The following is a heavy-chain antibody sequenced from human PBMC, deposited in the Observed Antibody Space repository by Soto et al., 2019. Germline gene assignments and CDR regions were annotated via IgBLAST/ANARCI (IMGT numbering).Heavy chain of an antibody. Sequence: PGGSLRLSCAASGFTFSSYAMSWVRQAPGKGLEWVSAINGSGGSTYYADSVKGRFTISRDNSKNTLYLQMNSLRAEDTAVYYCAKASIAAAGYPDYYYGMDVWGQGTTVTVSS. CDR3: AKASIAAAGYPDYYYGMDV. D-gene: IGHD6-13*01. CDR2: INGSGGST. V-gene: IGHV3-23*01. CDR1: GFTFSSYA. J-gene: IGHJ6*02.